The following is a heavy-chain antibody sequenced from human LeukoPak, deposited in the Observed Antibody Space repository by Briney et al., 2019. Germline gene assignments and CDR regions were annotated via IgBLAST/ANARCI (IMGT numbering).Heavy chain of an antibody. Sequence: ASVKVSFKASGYTFTSYGISWVRQAPGQGLEWMGWISAYNGNTNYAQKLQGRVTMTTDTSTSTAYMELRSLRSDDTAVYYCARDIVVVTAIPFDYWGQGTLVTVSS. V-gene: IGHV1-18*01. D-gene: IGHD2-21*02. J-gene: IGHJ4*02. CDR2: ISAYNGNT. CDR3: ARDIVVVTAIPFDY. CDR1: GYTFTSYG.